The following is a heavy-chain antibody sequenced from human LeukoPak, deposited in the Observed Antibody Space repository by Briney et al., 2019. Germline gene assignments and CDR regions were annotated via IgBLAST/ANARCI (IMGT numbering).Heavy chain of an antibody. CDR2: IYYSGST. Sequence: PSETLSLTCTVSGGSISSDDYHWSWIRQPPGKGLEWIGFIYYSGSTYYKPSLKSRVTISVDTSKNQFSLRLSSVTAADTAVYYCARCPSPGWFDPWGQGTLVTVSS. J-gene: IGHJ5*02. CDR1: GGSISSDDYH. V-gene: IGHV4-30-4*08. CDR3: ARCPSPGWFDP.